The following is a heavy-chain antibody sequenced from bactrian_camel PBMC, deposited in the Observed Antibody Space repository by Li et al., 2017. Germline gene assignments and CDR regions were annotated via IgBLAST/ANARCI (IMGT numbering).Heavy chain of an antibody. CDR2: INSFAGII. V-gene: IGHV3S1*01. CDR1: GFTFSNYY. D-gene: IGHD5*01. J-gene: IGHJ6*01. Sequence: LVESGGGLVQPGGSLRLSCAASGFTFSNYYMTWVRQAPGKGLEWVSAINSFAGIIYYADSVKGRFTISRDNAKNTLYLQLNSLKTEDTAMYYCAKGGLDGLAIFVGFGYWGQGTQVTVS. CDR3: AKGGLDGLAIFVGFGY.